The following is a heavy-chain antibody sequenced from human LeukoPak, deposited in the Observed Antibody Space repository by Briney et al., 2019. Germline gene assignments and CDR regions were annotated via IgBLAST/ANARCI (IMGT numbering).Heavy chain of an antibody. J-gene: IGHJ4*02. V-gene: IGHV3-48*04. Sequence: GGSLRLSCAAPGFTFSSYSMNWVRQAPGKGLEWVSYISSSSSTIYYADSVKGRFTISRDNAENFLYLQMNSLRAEDTAVYYCARVVLVRGSHLDSWGQGTLVTVSS. CDR2: ISSSSSTI. CDR3: ARVVLVRGSHLDS. CDR1: GFTFSSYS. D-gene: IGHD3-16*02.